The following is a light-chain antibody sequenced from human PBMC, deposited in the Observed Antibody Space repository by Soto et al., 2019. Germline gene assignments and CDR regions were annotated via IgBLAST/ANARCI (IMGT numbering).Light chain of an antibody. CDR1: ESISSH. CDR3: QQCYSVPIT. Sequence: DIQMTPSPSSLSASVGDRVTITCRASESISSHLYWYQQKSGRAPQLLIHAASTLQTGVPSRFSGSASGRDFTLSSSSLQPEDFATCYCQQCYSVPITFGQGTRLEI. V-gene: IGKV1-39*01. J-gene: IGKJ5*01. CDR2: AAS.